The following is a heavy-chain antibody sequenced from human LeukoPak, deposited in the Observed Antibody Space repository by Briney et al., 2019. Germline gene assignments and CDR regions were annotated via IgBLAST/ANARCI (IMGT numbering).Heavy chain of an antibody. Sequence: PGGSLRLSCAASGFTFSSYAMSWVRQAPGKGLEWVSAISGSGGSTYYADSVKGRFTNSRDNSKNTLYLQMNSVRAEDTAVYYCAKDPRPQDYYYYYGMDVWGQGTTVTVSS. CDR3: AKDPRPQDYYYYYGMDV. V-gene: IGHV3-23*01. CDR2: ISGSGGST. J-gene: IGHJ6*02. CDR1: GFTFSSYA.